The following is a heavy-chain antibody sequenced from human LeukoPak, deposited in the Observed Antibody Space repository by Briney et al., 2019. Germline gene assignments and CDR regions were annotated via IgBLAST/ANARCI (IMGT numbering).Heavy chain of an antibody. CDR1: GFTVSSNY. J-gene: IGHJ4*02. V-gene: IGHV3-66*01. Sequence: PGGPLRLSCAASGFTVSSNYMSWVRQAPGKGLEWVSVIYSGGSTYYADSVKGRFTISRDNSKNTLYLQMNSLRAEDTAVYYCARDLVVGYSYGHALDYWGQGTLVTVSS. D-gene: IGHD5-18*01. CDR3: ARDLVVGYSYGHALDY. CDR2: IYSGGST.